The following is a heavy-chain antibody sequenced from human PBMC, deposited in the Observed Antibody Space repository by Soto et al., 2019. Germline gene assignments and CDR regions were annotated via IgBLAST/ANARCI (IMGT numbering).Heavy chain of an antibody. V-gene: IGHV3-21*01. J-gene: IGHJ5*02. CDR1: GFTFSDYT. Sequence: GGSLRLSCAASGFTFSDYTMNWVRQAPGKGLEWVSSIRSISSDIYYADSVKGRFTISRDNAKNSLYLQMNSLRAEDTAVYYCARDNWFDPWGQGTRVTVSS. CDR3: ARDNWFDP. CDR2: IRSISSDI.